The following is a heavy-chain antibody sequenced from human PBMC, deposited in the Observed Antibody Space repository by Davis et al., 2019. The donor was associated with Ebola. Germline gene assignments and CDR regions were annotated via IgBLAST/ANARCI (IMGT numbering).Heavy chain of an antibody. CDR2: ISAFNDNT. J-gene: IGHJ4*02. Sequence: ASVKVSCKASGYTFTSYGISWVRQAPGQGLEWMGWISAFNDNTNYAQKFQGRVTMTTDTSTSTAYMELRSLRSDDTAVYYCAREQWLTFFDYWGQGTLVTVSS. CDR1: GYTFTSYG. V-gene: IGHV1-18*01. CDR3: AREQWLTFFDY. D-gene: IGHD6-19*01.